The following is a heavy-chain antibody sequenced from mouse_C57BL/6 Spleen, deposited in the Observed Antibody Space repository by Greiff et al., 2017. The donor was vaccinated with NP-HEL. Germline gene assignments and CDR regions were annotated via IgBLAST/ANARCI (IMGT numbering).Heavy chain of an antibody. J-gene: IGHJ3*01. CDR1: GYTFTSYG. CDR2: IYPRSGNT. CDR3: ARRDDYDRFAY. V-gene: IGHV1-81*01. Sequence: GAELARPGASVKLSCKASGYTFTSYGISWVKQRTGQGLEWIGEIYPRSGNTYYNEKFKGKATLTADKSSSTAYMELRSLTSEDSAVYFCARRDDYDRFAYWGQGTLVTVSA. D-gene: IGHD2-4*01.